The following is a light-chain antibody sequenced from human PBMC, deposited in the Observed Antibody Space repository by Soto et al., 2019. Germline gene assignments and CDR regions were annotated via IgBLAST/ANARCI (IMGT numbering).Light chain of an antibody. CDR2: GES. CDR1: QSVSSSY. J-gene: IGKJ5*01. Sequence: EIVLTQPPGTLSLSPGERATLSCRASQSVSSSYLTWYQQKPGQAPRLLIYGESSRATGIPDRFSGSGSGTDFTLTISRLEPEDFAVYYGQQYGSSPPITFGQGTRLEIK. CDR3: QQYGSSPPIT. V-gene: IGKV3-20*01.